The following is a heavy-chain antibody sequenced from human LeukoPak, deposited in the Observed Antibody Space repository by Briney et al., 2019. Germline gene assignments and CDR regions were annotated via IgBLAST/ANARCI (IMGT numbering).Heavy chain of an antibody. CDR3: ARGEYGSGSYHIDY. D-gene: IGHD3-10*01. CDR1: GFTFSNYW. V-gene: IGHV3-7*01. Sequence: GGSLRLSCEASGFTFSNYWMSWVRQTPGKGLEWVANINQDGSAKNYVDSVEGRFTISRDNAKNSLYLQMDSLSAEDTAIYYCARGEYGSGSYHIDYWGQGTLVTVSS. J-gene: IGHJ4*02. CDR2: INQDGSAK.